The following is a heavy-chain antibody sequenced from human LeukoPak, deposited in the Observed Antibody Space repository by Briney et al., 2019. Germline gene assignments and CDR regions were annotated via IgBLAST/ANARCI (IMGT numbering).Heavy chain of an antibody. D-gene: IGHD3-22*01. CDR1: GGSISSSSYY. CDR2: IYYSGST. J-gene: IGHJ6*03. V-gene: IGHV4-39*07. Sequence: SETLSLTCTVSGGSISSSSYYWGWIRQPPGKGLEWIGSIYYSGSTYYNPSLKSRVTISVDTSKNQFSLKLSSVTAADTAVYYCARENYYYDSSGYYPSYYYYMDVWGKGTTVTVSS. CDR3: ARENYYYDSSGYYPSYYYYMDV.